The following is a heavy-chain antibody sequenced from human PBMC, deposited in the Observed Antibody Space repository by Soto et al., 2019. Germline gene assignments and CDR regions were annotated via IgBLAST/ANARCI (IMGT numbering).Heavy chain of an antibody. Sequence: QVQLVESGGGVVQPGRSLRLSCAASGFSFSSYGMHWVRQAPGKGLEWVAVISYDGSNKYYADSVKGRFTISRDNSKNTLSLQMNSLRAEDTAVYYCAKEVKKDGYYVTDYYYYGMDVWGQGTTVTVSS. CDR1: GFSFSSYG. D-gene: IGHD3-22*01. CDR2: ISYDGSNK. V-gene: IGHV3-30*18. J-gene: IGHJ6*02. CDR3: AKEVKKDGYYVTDYYYYGMDV.